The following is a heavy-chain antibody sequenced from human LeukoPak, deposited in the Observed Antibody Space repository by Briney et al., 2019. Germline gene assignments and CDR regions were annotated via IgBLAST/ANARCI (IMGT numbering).Heavy chain of an antibody. J-gene: IGHJ4*02. V-gene: IGHV3-74*01. D-gene: IGHD6-19*01. CDR2: INSDGSNT. CDR1: GFTFNSYW. CDR3: ARDRGGSGPTTTDY. Sequence: GGSLRLSCAASGFTFNSYWMHWVRQAPGKGLVWVPRINSDGSNTIYADSVKGRFTISRDNAKNTLYLQMNSLRAEDTAVYYCARDRGGSGPTTTDYWGQGTLVTVSS.